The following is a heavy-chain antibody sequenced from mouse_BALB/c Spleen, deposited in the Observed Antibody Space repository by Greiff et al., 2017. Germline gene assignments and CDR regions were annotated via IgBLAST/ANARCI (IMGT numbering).Heavy chain of an antibody. CDR2: IDPANGNT. CDR1: GFNIKDTY. Sequence: EVQLQQSGAELVKPGASVKLSCTASGFNIKDTYMHWVKQRPEQGLEWIGRIDPANGNTKYDPKFQGKATITADTSSNTAYLQLSSLTSEDTAVYYCALHYYGSRGFAYWGQGTLVTVSA. V-gene: IGHV14-3*02. CDR3: ALHYYGSRGFAY. J-gene: IGHJ3*01. D-gene: IGHD1-1*01.